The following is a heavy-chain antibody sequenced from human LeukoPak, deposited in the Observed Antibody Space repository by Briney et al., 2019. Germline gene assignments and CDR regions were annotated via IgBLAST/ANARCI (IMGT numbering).Heavy chain of an antibody. V-gene: IGHV1-18*01. D-gene: IGHD1-26*01. J-gene: IGHJ4*02. Sequence: ASVTVSYTASGYTFTIYGISWVRQAPAQGLEWMGWISAYSGNTNYVQKLQGRVTMTTDTSTSTAYMELRSLRSDDTAVYYCARDFPGVGATLDYWGQGALVTVSS. CDR2: ISAYSGNT. CDR3: ARDFPGVGATLDY. CDR1: GYTFTIYG.